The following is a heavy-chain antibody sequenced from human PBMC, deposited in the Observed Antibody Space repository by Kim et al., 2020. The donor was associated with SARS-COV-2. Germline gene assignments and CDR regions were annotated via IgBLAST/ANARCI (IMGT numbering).Heavy chain of an antibody. CDR3: ARAHRYSSSLFDP. CDR1: GYTFTGYY. J-gene: IGHJ5*02. CDR2: INPNSGGT. D-gene: IGHD6-6*01. Sequence: ASVKVSCKASGYTFTGYYMHWVRQAPGQGLEWMGRINPNSGGTNYAQKFQGRVTMTRDTSISTAYMELSRLRSDDTAVYYCARAHRYSSSLFDPWGQGTLVTVSS. V-gene: IGHV1-2*06.